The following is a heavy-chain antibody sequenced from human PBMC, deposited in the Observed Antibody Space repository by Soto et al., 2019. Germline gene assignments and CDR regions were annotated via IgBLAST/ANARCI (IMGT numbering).Heavy chain of an antibody. V-gene: IGHV4-30-4*01. J-gene: IGHJ4*02. CDR3: ARDLIAAAGPPYY. Sequence: SETQSLTCTVSGGSMSSGDCYLSWIRQPPGKGLEWIGYIYYSGSTYYNPSLKSRVTISVDTSKNQFSLKLSSVTAADTAVYYCARDLIAAAGPPYYWGQGTLVTVSS. CDR2: IYYSGST. D-gene: IGHD6-13*01. CDR1: GGSMSSGDCY.